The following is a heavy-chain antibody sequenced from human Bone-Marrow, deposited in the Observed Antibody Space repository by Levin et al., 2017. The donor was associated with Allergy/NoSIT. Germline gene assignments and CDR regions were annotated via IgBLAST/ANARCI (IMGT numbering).Heavy chain of an antibody. CDR1: GGSISSSSYY. D-gene: IGHD6-13*01. V-gene: IGHV4-39*07. CDR3: ASSSTLAAAGPYYYYYGMDV. J-gene: IGHJ6*02. Sequence: SETLSLTCTVSGGSISSSSYYWGWIRQPPGKGLEWIGSIYYSGSTYYNPSLKSRVTISVDTSKNQFSLKLSSVTAADTAVYYCASSSTLAAAGPYYYYYGMDVWGQGTTVTVSS. CDR2: IYYSGST.